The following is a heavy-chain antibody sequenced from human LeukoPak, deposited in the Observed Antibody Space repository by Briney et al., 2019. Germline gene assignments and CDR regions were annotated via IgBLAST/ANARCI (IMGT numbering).Heavy chain of an antibody. J-gene: IGHJ4*02. CDR3: ARDVYCSGGSCYYFIDY. D-gene: IGHD2-15*01. CDR2: ISSSSSTI. Sequence: GGSLRLSCAASGFTFSSYSMNWVRQAPGKGLELVSYISSSSSTIYYADSVKSRFTISRDNAKNSLYLQMTSLRAEDTAVYYCARDVYCSGGSCYYFIDYWGQGNLVTVSS. V-gene: IGHV3-48*01. CDR1: GFTFSSYS.